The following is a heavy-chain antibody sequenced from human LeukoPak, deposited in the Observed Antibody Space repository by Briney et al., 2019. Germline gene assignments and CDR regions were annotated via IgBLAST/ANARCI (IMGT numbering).Heavy chain of an antibody. D-gene: IGHD5-18*01. Sequence: PGGSLRLSCAASGFTFSSYSMNWVRQAPGKGLEWVSSISSSSSYIYYADSVKGRFTISRDNAKNSLYLQMNSLRAEDTAVYYCARQTPRRXYSYAPDYWGQGTLVTVSS. J-gene: IGHJ4*02. CDR2: ISSSSSYI. CDR1: GFTFSSYS. V-gene: IGHV3-21*01. CDR3: ARQTPRRXYSYAPDY.